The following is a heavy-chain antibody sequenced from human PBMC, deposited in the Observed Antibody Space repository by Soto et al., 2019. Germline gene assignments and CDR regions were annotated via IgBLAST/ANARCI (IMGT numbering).Heavy chain of an antibody. CDR2: IIPIFGTA. Sequence: ASVKVSCKASGGTFSSYAISWVRQAPGQGLEWMGGIIPIFGTANYAQKFQGRVTITADESTSTDYMELSRLRSEDTAVYYCARDGGYCSSTSCYTGLYYYYGMDVWGHGTTVTVSS. CDR3: ARDGGYCSSTSCYTGLYYYYGMDV. V-gene: IGHV1-69*13. D-gene: IGHD2-2*02. CDR1: GGTFSSYA. J-gene: IGHJ6*02.